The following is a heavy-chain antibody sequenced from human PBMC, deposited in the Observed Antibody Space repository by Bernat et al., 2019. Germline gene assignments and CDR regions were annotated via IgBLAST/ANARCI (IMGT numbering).Heavy chain of an antibody. Sequence: QVQLVQSGAEVKKPGASVKVSCKASGYTFTSYYMHWVRQAPGQGLEWMGWINAGNGNTKYSQKFQGRVTITRDTSASTAYMELSSLRSEDTAVYYCARVPTYYYDSSGYYFPHYGMDVWGQGTTVTVSS. J-gene: IGHJ6*02. CDR1: GYTFTSYY. CDR3: ARVPTYYYDSSGYYFPHYGMDV. D-gene: IGHD3-22*01. V-gene: IGHV1-3*01. CDR2: INAGNGNT.